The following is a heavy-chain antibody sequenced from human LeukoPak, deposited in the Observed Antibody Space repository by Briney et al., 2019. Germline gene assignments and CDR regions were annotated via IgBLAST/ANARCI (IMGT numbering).Heavy chain of an antibody. CDR3: ARVAAAGHFDY. Sequence: GGSLRLSCAASGFTFSSYDMSWVRQAPGKGLEWVSAISGSGGSTYYADSVKGRFTISRDNSKNTLYLQMDSLRAEDTAVYYCARVAAAGHFDYWGQGTLVTVSS. V-gene: IGHV3-23*01. J-gene: IGHJ4*02. CDR2: ISGSGGST. D-gene: IGHD6-13*01. CDR1: GFTFSSYD.